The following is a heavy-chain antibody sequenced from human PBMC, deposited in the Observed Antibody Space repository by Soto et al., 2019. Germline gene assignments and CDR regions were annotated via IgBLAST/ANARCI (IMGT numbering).Heavy chain of an antibody. D-gene: IGHD6-13*01. Sequence: VASVKVSCKASGGAFSSYTISWVRQAPGQGLEWMGRIIPILGIANYAQKFQGRVTITADKSTSTAYMELSSLRSEDTAVYYCARGPGGHSSSWPSFDYWGQGTLVTVSS. V-gene: IGHV1-69*02. CDR2: IIPILGIA. CDR3: ARGPGGHSSSWPSFDY. CDR1: GGAFSSYT. J-gene: IGHJ4*02.